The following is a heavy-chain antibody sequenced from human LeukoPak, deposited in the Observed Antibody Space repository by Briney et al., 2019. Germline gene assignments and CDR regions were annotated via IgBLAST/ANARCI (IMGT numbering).Heavy chain of an antibody. CDR2: ISGSGGST. CDR3: AKPGDSSGWYYFDY. V-gene: IGHV3-23*01. D-gene: IGHD6-19*01. Sequence: GGSLRLSCAASGFTFDDYGMSWVRQAPGKGLEWVSAISGSGGSTYYADSVKGRFTISRDNSKNTLYLQMNSLRAEDTAVYYCAKPGDSSGWYYFDYWGQGTLVTVSS. J-gene: IGHJ4*02. CDR1: GFTFDDYG.